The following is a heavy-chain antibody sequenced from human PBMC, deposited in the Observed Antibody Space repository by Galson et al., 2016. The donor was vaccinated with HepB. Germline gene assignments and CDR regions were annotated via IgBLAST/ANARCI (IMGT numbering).Heavy chain of an antibody. Sequence: ETLSLTCTVSGGSVSHGDYCWSWVRQPPGKGLEWIGYTGSDRHNPSPKSRLTISVDKSNNQSPLKLTSVTATDTTVYYCVGVPHQASGDDGYVYCDVWGRGTLVTVSA. V-gene: IGHV4-61*08. D-gene: IGHD4-17*01. CDR3: VGVPHQASGDDGYVYCDV. CDR1: GGSVSHGDYC. J-gene: IGHJ2*01. CDR2: YTGSD.